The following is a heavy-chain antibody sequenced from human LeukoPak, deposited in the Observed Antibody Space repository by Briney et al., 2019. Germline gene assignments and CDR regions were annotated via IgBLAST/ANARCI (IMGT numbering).Heavy chain of an antibody. CDR2: IYSGGST. CDR1: GFSVSSDY. D-gene: IGHD5-18*01. CDR3: ARYHTALNY. J-gene: IGHJ4*02. V-gene: IGHV3-53*01. Sequence: GGSLRLSCAASGFSVSSDYMTWVRQAPGKGLEWVSVIYSGGSTYYADSVKGRFTISRDNSKNILYLQMNNVRVEDTAVYFCARYHTALNYWGQGTLVTASS.